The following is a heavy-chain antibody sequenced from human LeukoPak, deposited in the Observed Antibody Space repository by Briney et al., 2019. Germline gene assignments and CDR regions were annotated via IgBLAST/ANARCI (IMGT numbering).Heavy chain of an antibody. CDR2: ITNTGGTK. J-gene: IGHJ5*02. Sequence: TGGSLRLSCEASGFIFSDYYKSWIRQSPGKGLEWVSSITNTGGTKSYADFVKGRFTVSRDNAKKSLFLHMNSLRAEDTAVYYCFVGAQGFDPWGQGTLVTVSS. CDR3: FVGAQGFDP. V-gene: IGHV3-11*01. CDR1: GFIFSDYY. D-gene: IGHD1-26*01.